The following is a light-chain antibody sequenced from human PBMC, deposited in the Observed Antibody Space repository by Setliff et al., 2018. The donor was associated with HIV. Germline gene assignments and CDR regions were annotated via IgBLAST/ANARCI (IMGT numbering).Light chain of an antibody. J-gene: IGLJ2*01. Sequence: QSALTQPASVSGSPGQSITISCTGTSSDVGGYNYVSWYQQHPGKDPKLMIYEVTNRPSGVSNRFSGSKSGNTASLTISGLQAEDEADYYCSSYRSSSTFVVFGGGTKVTVL. V-gene: IGLV2-14*01. CDR3: SSYRSSSTFVV. CDR2: EVT. CDR1: SSDVGGYNY.